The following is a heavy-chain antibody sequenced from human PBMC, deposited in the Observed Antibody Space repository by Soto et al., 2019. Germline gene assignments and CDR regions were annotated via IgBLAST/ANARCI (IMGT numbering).Heavy chain of an antibody. CDR3: GKEDEEWANGHFDI. D-gene: IGHD2-8*01. Sequence: EMQLLESGGGWVQPGGSLRLSCAASGFTFSTYDMSWVRQAQGKGLEWVSGISASDGSTYYSDSVRGRFPISRDNSKSTLYVKMNRLRSEEAAIYCCGKEDEEWANGHFDIWGQGTLVTVSS. CDR1: GFTFSTYD. J-gene: IGHJ3*02. V-gene: IGHV3-23*01. CDR2: ISASDGST.